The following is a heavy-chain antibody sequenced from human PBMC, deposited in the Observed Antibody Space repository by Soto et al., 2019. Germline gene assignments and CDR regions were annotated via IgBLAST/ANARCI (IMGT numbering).Heavy chain of an antibody. CDR1: GGSFSGYY. D-gene: IGHD3-3*01. V-gene: IGHV4-34*01. CDR3: ARGYKTGITIFGVVITPRTTFDY. CDR2: INHSGRT. Sequence: PSETLSLTGAVYGGSFSGYYWSWIRQPPGTGMEWIGEINHSGRTNYNPSLKSRVTISVDTSKNQFSLKLRSVIAADTAVYYCARGYKTGITIFGVVITPRTTFDYWGQGTLVTVSS. J-gene: IGHJ4*02.